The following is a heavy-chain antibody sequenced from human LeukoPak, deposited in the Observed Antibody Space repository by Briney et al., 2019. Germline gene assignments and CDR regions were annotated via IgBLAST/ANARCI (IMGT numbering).Heavy chain of an antibody. CDR2: IYYSGST. J-gene: IGHJ4*02. D-gene: IGHD6-13*01. Sequence: SETLSLTCTVSGGPISSGGYYWSWIRQHPGKGLEWIGYIYYSGSTYYNPSLKSRVTISVDTSKNQFSLKLSSVTAADTAVYYCARAALVPFFDYWGQGTLVTVSS. CDR1: GGPISSGGYY. CDR3: ARAALVPFFDY. V-gene: IGHV4-31*03.